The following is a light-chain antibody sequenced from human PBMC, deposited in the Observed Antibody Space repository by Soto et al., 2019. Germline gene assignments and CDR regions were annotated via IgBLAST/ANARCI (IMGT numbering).Light chain of an antibody. Sequence: QSALTQPASVSGSPGQSITISCTGTSSDVGRYPYVSWYQQHPGKVPKLLIYDVNNRPSGVSTRFSGSKSGNTASLTISGLQPEDEADYYCASFTTSTTVMFGGGTKVTVL. CDR2: DVN. V-gene: IGLV2-14*03. CDR3: ASFTTSTTVM. CDR1: SSDVGRYPY. J-gene: IGLJ3*02.